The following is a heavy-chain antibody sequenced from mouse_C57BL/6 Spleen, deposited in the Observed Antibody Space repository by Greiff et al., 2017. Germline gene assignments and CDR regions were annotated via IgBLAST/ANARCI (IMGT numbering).Heavy chain of an antibody. CDR1: GYTFTDYY. V-gene: IGHV1-75*01. J-gene: IGHJ2*01. Sequence: VQLHQSGPELVKPGASVLISCKASGYTFTDYYLNWVKQRPGQGLEWIGWLFPGSGSTYYNEKFKGKATLTVDKSSSTAYMLLSSLTSEDSAVYLWASPPTGTGDYWSQGTTLTVSS. CDR3: ASPPTGTGDY. CDR2: LFPGSGST. D-gene: IGHD4-1*02.